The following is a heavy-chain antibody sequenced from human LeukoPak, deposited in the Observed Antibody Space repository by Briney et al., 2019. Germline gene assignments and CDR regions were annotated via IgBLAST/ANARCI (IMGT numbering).Heavy chain of an antibody. D-gene: IGHD4/OR15-4a*01. CDR2: INSDGSST. CDR3: ARGRVLDGPRDYYMDV. J-gene: IGHJ6*03. Sequence: PGGSLRLSCAASGFTFSSYWMHWVRQAPGKGLVWVSRINSDGSSTSYADSVKGRFTISRDNAKNTLYLQMNSLRAEDTAVYYCARGRVLDGPRDYYMDVWGKGTTVTISS. CDR1: GFTFSSYW. V-gene: IGHV3-74*01.